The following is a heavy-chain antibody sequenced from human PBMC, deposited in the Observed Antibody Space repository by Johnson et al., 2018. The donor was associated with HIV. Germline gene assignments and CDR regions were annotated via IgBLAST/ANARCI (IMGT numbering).Heavy chain of an antibody. CDR3: ARECSSTRWTYGFDI. CDR1: GFTFSSYG. V-gene: IGHV3-33*05. D-gene: IGHD6-13*01. J-gene: IGHJ3*02. CDR2: MSYDDSTT. Sequence: QVQLVESGGGVVQPGRSLRLSCAASGFTFSSYGMHWVRQAPGKGPEWVAVMSYDDSTTYSADSVKGRFTISRDNSKNTLYLQMNSLRAEDTAVYYCARECSSTRWTYGFDIWGQGTMVTVSS.